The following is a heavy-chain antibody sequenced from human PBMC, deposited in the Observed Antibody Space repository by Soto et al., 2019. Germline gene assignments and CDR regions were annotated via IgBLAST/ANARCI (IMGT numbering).Heavy chain of an antibody. CDR2: IYYSGST. CDR3: ARRGSGSYSDY. D-gene: IGHD3-10*01. CDR1: GGSISSISYY. J-gene: IGHJ4*02. Sequence: QLQLQESGPGLVKPSETLSLTCTVSGGSISSISYYWGWIRQPPGKGLEWIGSIYYSGSTYSNPSLKSRFTIAVDTSKNQFSLKLSSVTAADTAVYYCARRGSGSYSDYWGQGTLVTVSS. V-gene: IGHV4-39*01.